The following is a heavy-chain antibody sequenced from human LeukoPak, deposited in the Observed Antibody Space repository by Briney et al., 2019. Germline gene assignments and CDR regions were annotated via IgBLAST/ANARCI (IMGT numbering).Heavy chain of an antibody. J-gene: IGHJ4*02. CDR2: IYYSGST. CDR3: ARLEDNYYDLSWDSNYFDY. V-gene: IGHV4-39*01. Sequence: PSETLSLTCTVSGGSLSSSSYYWGWIRQPPGKGLEWIGSIYYSGSTYYNPSLKSRVTISVDTSKNQFSLKLSPVTAADTAVYYCARLEDNYYDLSWDSNYFDYWGQGTLVTVSS. CDR1: GGSLSSSSYY. D-gene: IGHD3-22*01.